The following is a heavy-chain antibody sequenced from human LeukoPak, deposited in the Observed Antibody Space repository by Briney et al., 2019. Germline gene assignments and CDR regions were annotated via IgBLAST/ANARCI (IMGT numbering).Heavy chain of an antibody. CDR3: ARDQGAMATIPADY. CDR2: IYHSGST. CDR1: GGSISSSNW. D-gene: IGHD5-24*01. V-gene: IGHV4-4*02. Sequence: SETLSLTCAVSGGSISSSNWWSWVRQPPGKGLEWIGQIYHSGSTNYNPSLKSRVTISVDKSKNQFSLKLSSVTAADTAVYYCARDQGAMATIPADYWGQGTLVTVSS. J-gene: IGHJ4*02.